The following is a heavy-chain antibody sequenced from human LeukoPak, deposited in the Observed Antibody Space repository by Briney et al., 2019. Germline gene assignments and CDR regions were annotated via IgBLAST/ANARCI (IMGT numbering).Heavy chain of an antibody. V-gene: IGHV4-59*01. CDR1: CGSISSYY. CDR3: ATHDYSNYNYYYYYMDV. Sequence: SETLSLTFTVSCGSISSYYWSWIRQPPGKGLEWIGYIYYSGSTNYNPSLKSRVTISVDTSKNQFSLKLSSVTAADTAVYYCATHDYSNYNYYYYYMDVWGKGTTVTVSS. CDR2: IYYSGST. D-gene: IGHD4-11*01. J-gene: IGHJ6*03.